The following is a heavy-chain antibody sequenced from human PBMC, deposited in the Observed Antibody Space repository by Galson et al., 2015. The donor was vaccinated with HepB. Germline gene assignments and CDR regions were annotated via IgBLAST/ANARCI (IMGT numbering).Heavy chain of an antibody. CDR1: GGSISSSSYY. J-gene: IGHJ4*02. D-gene: IGHD6-6*01. V-gene: IGHV4-39*01. Sequence: ETLSLTCTVSGGSISSSSYYWGWIRQPPGKGLEWIGSIYYSGSTYYNPSLKSRVTISVDTSKNQFSLKLSSVTAADTAVYYCARQLIIAARYDFDYWGQGTLVTVSS. CDR2: IYYSGST. CDR3: ARQLIIAARYDFDY.